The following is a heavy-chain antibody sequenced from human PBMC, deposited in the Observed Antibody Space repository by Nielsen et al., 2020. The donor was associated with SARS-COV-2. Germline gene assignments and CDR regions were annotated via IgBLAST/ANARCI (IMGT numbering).Heavy chain of an antibody. J-gene: IGHJ5*02. Sequence: WIRQPPGKGLEWIGYIYYTGSTNYNPSLKSRVTISVDTSENQFSLKLSSVTAADTAVYYCARDRAGGFDPWGQGTLVTVSS. CDR2: IYYTGST. CDR3: ARDRAGGFDP. V-gene: IGHV4-59*12.